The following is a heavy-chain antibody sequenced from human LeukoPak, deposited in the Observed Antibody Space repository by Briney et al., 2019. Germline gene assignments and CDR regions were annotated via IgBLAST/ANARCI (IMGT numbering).Heavy chain of an antibody. D-gene: IGHD2-2*01. J-gene: IGHJ3*02. CDR1: GGSISSRSYY. CDR2: IYHSGTT. Sequence: SETLSLTCSVSGGSISSRSYYWGWIRQPPGKGLEWIGSIYHSGTTYYNPSLKSRVTTSVDTSKTQFSLNLRSVTAPDTAVYYCASHQYAALPCGAFDIWGLGTMVTVSS. CDR3: ASHQYAALPCGAFDI. V-gene: IGHV4-39*01.